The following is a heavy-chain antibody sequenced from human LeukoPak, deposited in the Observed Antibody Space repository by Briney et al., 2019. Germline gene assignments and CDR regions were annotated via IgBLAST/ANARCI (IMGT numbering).Heavy chain of an antibody. CDR1: SFTFSDYY. V-gene: IGHV3-11*01. Sequence: GGSLRLSCAASSFTFSDYYMTWMRQAPGRGLECVAYISTGDNIIYYADSVKGRFTISRDNTKNSLYLQMNSLRAEDTAVYYCARDLARFGETYYFDYWGQGTLVTVSS. J-gene: IGHJ4*02. CDR2: ISTGDNII. D-gene: IGHD3-10*01. CDR3: ARDLARFGETYYFDY.